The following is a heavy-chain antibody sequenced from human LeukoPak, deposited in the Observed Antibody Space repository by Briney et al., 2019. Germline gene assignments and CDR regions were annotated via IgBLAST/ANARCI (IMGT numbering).Heavy chain of an antibody. CDR2: IWSDGNNK. CDR3: VRERGPYDAFDI. CDR1: GFTFSNYG. V-gene: IGHV3-33*01. J-gene: IGHJ3*02. Sequence: GGSLRLSSAASGFTFSNYGMHWVRQAPGKGLEWVSVIWSDGNNKFYVDSVKGRFTIFRDNSKNTLDLQLNSLRAEDTAMYYCVRERGPYDAFDIWGRGTMVTVSS.